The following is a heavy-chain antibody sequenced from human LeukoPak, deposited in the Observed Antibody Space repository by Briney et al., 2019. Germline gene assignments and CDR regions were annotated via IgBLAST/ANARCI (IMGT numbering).Heavy chain of an antibody. Sequence: GGSLRLSCAASGFTFSSYAMSWVRQAPGKGLEWVSAISGSGGSTYYADSVKGRFTISRDSAKSSLYLQMNSLRAEDTAVYYCARAVSCTNGACSHDAFHIWGLGTMVTVSS. CDR3: ARAVSCTNGACSHDAFHI. CDR2: ISGSGGST. CDR1: GFTFSSYA. J-gene: IGHJ3*02. V-gene: IGHV3-23*01. D-gene: IGHD2-8*01.